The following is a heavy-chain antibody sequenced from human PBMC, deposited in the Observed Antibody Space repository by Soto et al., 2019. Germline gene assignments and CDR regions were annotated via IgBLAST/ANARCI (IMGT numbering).Heavy chain of an antibody. CDR2: IYPGDSDT. CDR3: ARQDIVVVPAAIGHYYYYSMEV. V-gene: IGHV5-51*01. CDR1: GYSFTSYW. Sequence: PGESLKISCKGSGYSFTSYWIGWVRQMPGKGLEWMGIIYPGDSDTRYSPSFQGQVTISADKSISTAYLQWSSLKASDTAMYYCARQDIVVVPAAIGHYYYYSMEVWGKGTTVTVSS. J-gene: IGHJ6*03. D-gene: IGHD2-2*01.